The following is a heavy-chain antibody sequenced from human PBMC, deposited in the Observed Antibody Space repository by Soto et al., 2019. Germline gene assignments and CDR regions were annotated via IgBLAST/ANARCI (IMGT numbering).Heavy chain of an antibody. Sequence: PSETLSLTCTVSGASFTDGSLFWGWIRQSPGKGVEWIASTYIGGMTYYNPSLRSRVTISVDTSKSQFSLRLNSVTAADTAVYYCATAPETFYHAGYYVKWLDPWGHGTLVTVSS. CDR3: ATAPETFYHAGYYVKWLDP. J-gene: IGHJ5*02. CDR1: GASFTDGSLF. CDR2: TYIGGMT. D-gene: IGHD3-22*01. V-gene: IGHV4-39*01.